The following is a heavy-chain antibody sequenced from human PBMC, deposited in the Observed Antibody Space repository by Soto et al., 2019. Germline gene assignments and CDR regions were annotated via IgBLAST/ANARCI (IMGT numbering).Heavy chain of an antibody. CDR3: ARDLPAHPPRSYYYYYYMDV. CDR2: ISAYNGNT. CDR1: GYTFTSYG. V-gene: IGHV1-18*01. J-gene: IGHJ6*03. Sequence: ASVKVYCKASGYTFTSYGISWVRQAPGQGHEWMGWISAYNGNTNYAQKLQGRVTMTTDTSTSTAYMELRSLRSDDTAVYYCARDLPAHPPRSYYYYYYMDVWGNGTTVTVSS.